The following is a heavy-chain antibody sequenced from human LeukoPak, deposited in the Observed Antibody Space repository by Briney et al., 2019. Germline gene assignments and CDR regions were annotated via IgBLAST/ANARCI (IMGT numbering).Heavy chain of an antibody. D-gene: IGHD1-26*01. V-gene: IGHV3-23*01. Sequence: GGSLRLSCAASGFTFSDYAMSWVRQAPEKGLEWVSTISHVGGTYYADSVKGRFTVSRDNSKNTLYLHMNSLRAEDTAVYHCVKDRARGGATDFDYWGQGTLVTVSS. CDR3: VKDRARGGATDFDY. CDR1: GFTFSDYA. CDR2: ISHVGGT. J-gene: IGHJ4*02.